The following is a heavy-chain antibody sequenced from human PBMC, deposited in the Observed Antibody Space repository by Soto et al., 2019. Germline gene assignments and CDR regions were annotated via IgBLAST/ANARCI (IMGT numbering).Heavy chain of an antibody. Sequence: GASVKVSCKASGYTFTSYGISWVRQAPGQGLEWMGWISAYNGNTNYAQKLQGRVTMTTDTSTSTAYMELRSLRPDDPAVYYRVSGQYVILTVYYSDFGSYSGQGTLVTVSS. CDR1: GYTFTSYG. J-gene: IGHJ4*02. CDR2: ISAYNGNT. CDR3: VSGQYVILTVYYSDFGSY. D-gene: IGHD3-9*01. V-gene: IGHV1-18*01.